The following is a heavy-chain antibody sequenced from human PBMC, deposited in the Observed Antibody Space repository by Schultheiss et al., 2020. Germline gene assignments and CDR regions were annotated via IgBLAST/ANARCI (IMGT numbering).Heavy chain of an antibody. Sequence: SETLSLTCTVSGGSISSYYWSWIRQPPGKGLEWIGSIYYSGSTYYNPSLKSRVTISVDTSKNQFSLKLSSVTAADTAVYYCAKDDNGGALPGWGQGTLVTVSS. J-gene: IGHJ4*02. D-gene: IGHD3-16*01. V-gene: IGHV4-59*12. CDR1: GGSISSYY. CDR2: IYYSGST. CDR3: AKDDNGGALPG.